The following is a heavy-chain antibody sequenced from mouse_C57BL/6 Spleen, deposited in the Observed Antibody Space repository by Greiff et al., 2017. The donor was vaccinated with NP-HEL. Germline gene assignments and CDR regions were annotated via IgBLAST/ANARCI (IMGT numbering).Heavy chain of an antibody. D-gene: IGHD1-1*01. CDR2: INPSTGGT. Sequence: VQLQQSGPELVKPGASVKISCKASGYSFTGYYMNWVKQSPEKSLEWIGEINPSTGGTTYNQKFKAKATLTVDKSSSTAYMQLKSLTSEDSAVYYCARGGYGSSPYYFDYWGQGTTLTVSS. CDR1: GYSFTGYY. V-gene: IGHV1-42*01. CDR3: ARGGYGSSPYYFDY. J-gene: IGHJ2*01.